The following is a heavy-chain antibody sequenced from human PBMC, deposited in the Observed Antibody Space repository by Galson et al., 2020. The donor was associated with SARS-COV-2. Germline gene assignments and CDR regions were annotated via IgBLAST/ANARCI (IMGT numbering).Heavy chain of an antibody. CDR2: IYYSGST. J-gene: IGHJ4*02. CDR1: GGSISSSSYY. V-gene: IGHV4-39*01. Sequence: SETLSLTCTVSGGSISSSSYYWGWIRQPPGKGLEWIGSIYYSGSTYYNPSLKSRVTISVDTSKNQFSLKLSSVTAADTAVYYCARIAVGSSSGFDYWGQGTLVTVSS. CDR3: ARIAVGSSSGFDY. D-gene: IGHD6-6*01.